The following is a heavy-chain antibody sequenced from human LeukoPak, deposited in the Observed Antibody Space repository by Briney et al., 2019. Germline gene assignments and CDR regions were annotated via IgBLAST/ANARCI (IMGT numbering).Heavy chain of an antibody. V-gene: IGHV4-59*08. CDR3: ARHGGPSDSSGYLYYLDY. Sequence: PSETLSLTCTVSGGSISSYYWSWIRQPPGKGLEYIGYVHYSGSTNYNPSLKSRITISADASKNQFSLKLNSVTAADTAVYYCARHGGPSDSSGYLYYLDYWGQGTLVTVSS. CDR2: VHYSGST. J-gene: IGHJ4*02. CDR1: GGSISSYY. D-gene: IGHD3-22*01.